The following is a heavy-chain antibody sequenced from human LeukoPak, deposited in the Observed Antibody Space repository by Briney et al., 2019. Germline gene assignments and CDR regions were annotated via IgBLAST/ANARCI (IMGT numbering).Heavy chain of an antibody. CDR2: IGPSSGDI. CDR3: ARDKGARGRGLA. CDR1: GFTFRIYS. Sequence: GGSLRLSCAASGFTFRIYSMNWVRQAPGTGLEWVSSIGPSSGDIYYADSVKGRFTISRDNDKNSLYLQMNSLRAEDTAVYYCARDKGARGRGLAWGQGTQVTVSS. D-gene: IGHD3-10*01. V-gene: IGHV3-21*01. J-gene: IGHJ5*02.